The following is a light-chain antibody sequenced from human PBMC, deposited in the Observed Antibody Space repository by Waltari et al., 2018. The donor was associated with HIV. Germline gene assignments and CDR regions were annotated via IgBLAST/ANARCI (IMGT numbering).Light chain of an antibody. V-gene: IGLV2-23*02. CDR1: SAAVGRRQL. CDR3: CSFGRKPFV. Sequence: QSALTQPASVSGPPGPAITIPGTGTSAAVGRRQLCSWYQHHPDKAPNLLVYMVTERPSGVSNRFSGSKSGNTAFLTISGLQVGDEADYYCCSFGRKPFVFGTGTTVTVL. J-gene: IGLJ1*01. CDR2: MVT.